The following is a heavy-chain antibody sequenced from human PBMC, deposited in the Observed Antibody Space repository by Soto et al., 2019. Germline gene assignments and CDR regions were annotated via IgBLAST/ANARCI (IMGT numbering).Heavy chain of an antibody. CDR1: GGSISSGGYY. V-gene: IGHV4-31*03. J-gene: IGHJ6*02. D-gene: IGHD3-9*01. CDR2: IYYSGST. CDR3: ARDRLNILTGYPYYYYGMDV. Sequence: PSETLSLTCTVSGGSISSGGYYWSWIRQHPGKGLEWIGYIYYSGSTYYNPSLKSRVTISVDTSKNQFSLKLSSVTAADTAVYSCARDRLNILTGYPYYYYGMDVSGQGTSVNVSS.